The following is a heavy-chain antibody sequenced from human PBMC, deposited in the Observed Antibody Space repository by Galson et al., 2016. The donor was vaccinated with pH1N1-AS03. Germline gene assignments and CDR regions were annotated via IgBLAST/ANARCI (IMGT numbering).Heavy chain of an antibody. V-gene: IGHV5-51*01. CDR2: MYPAIFDT. Sequence: QSGAEVKKPGESLKISCKASAYTFANYWIVWVRQMPGKGLEWMGIMYPAIFDTRYSPSFQGPVTISADTAINTAYLQWSSLRASDTAMYYCARRISVTGREFDSWGQGTLVTVSS. D-gene: IGHD6-19*01. CDR3: ARRISVTGREFDS. CDR1: AYTFANYW. J-gene: IGHJ5*01.